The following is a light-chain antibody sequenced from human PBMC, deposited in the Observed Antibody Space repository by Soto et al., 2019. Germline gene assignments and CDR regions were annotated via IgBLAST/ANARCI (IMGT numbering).Light chain of an antibody. J-gene: IGKJ4*01. CDR3: LQHDTYPLT. V-gene: IGKV1-17*01. CDR1: QVIRNN. CDR2: AAS. Sequence: DIEMTQSPSSLSASVGDRFTITCRASQVIRNNLAWFQQKPGRAPERLVHAASNLQSGVPSRFSGSGSGTQFTLTISSLQPEDVATYYCLQHDTYPLTFGGGAKVDIK.